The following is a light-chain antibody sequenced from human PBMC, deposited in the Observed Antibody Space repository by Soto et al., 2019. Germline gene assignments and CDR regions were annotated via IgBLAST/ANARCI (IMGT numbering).Light chain of an antibody. CDR1: SSDVGGYNY. CDR3: SSYTTSGSLV. CDR2: DVS. Sequence: QSVLTQPASVSGSPGQSITISCTGTSSDVGGYNYVSWYQQHPGKAPKLMIYDVSNRPSGVSNRFSGSKSGNTASLTISGLQAEDEADYYCSSYTTSGSLVFGGGTKDRP. J-gene: IGLJ2*01. V-gene: IGLV2-14*01.